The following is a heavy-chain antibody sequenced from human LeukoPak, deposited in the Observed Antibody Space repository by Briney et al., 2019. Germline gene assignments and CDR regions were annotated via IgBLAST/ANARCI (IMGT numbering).Heavy chain of an antibody. Sequence: ASVKVSCKASGYTFTGYYMHWVRQAPGQGLEWMGWINPNSGGTNYAQKFQGRVTMTRDTSISTAYMELSRLRSDDTAVYYCARGPEGGWGFYFVYWGQGTLVTVSS. D-gene: IGHD3-16*01. CDR2: INPNSGGT. J-gene: IGHJ4*02. CDR3: ARGPEGGWGFYFVY. CDR1: GYTFTGYY. V-gene: IGHV1-2*02.